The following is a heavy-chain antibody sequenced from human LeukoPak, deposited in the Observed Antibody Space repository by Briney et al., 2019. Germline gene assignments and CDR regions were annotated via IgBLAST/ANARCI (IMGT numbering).Heavy chain of an antibody. D-gene: IGHD6-19*01. CDR3: ARAGRDEGSGWYQWFDP. CDR2: ISAYNGNT. CDR1: GYTFTSYG. V-gene: IGHV1-18*01. J-gene: IGHJ5*02. Sequence: ASVKVSRKASGYTFTSYGISWVRQAPGQGLEWMGWISAYNGNTNYAQKLQGRVTMTTDTSTSTAYMELRSLRSDDTAVYYCARAGRDEGSGWYQWFDPWGQGTLVTVSS.